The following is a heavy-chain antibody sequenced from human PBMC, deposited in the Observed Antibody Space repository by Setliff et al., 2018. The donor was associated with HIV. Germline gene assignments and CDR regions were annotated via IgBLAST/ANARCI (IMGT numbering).Heavy chain of an antibody. D-gene: IGHD3-10*01. CDR2: IYYSGST. CDR3: ARDPWVRGVIMAPDY. J-gene: IGHJ4*02. CDR1: GGSISSSSYY. Sequence: SETLSLTCTVSGGSISSSSYYWGWIRQPPGKGLEWIGTIYYSGSTYYNTSLKSRVTISVDTSKNQFSLKLSSVTAADTAVYYCARDPWVRGVIMAPDYWGQGTLVTVTS. V-gene: IGHV4-39*07.